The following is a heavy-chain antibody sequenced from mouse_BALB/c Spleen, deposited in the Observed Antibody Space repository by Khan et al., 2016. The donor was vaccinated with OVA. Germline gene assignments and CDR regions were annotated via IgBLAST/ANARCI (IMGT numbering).Heavy chain of an antibody. CDR3: ARIYGSDFDY. CDR2: INPHIGET. CDR1: GYSFTGYF. Sequence: VQLQQSGPELVKPGASVKISCKASGYSFTGYFIHWVMQSHGKSLEWIGRINPHIGETFYNQKFRGKATLTVDESSSTAQMELRSLASGASAVYFCARIYGSDFDYWGQGTTLTVSS. D-gene: IGHD1-1*01. V-gene: IGHV1-20*02. J-gene: IGHJ2*01.